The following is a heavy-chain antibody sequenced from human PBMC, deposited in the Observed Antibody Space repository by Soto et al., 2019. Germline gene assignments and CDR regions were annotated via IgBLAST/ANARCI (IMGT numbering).Heavy chain of an antibody. CDR3: ASDLLGHSSPGAYYYSGMDV. V-gene: IGHV4-31*03. D-gene: IGHD6-13*01. Sequence: QVQLQESGPGLVKPSQTLSLTCTVSGGSISSGGYYWSWIRQHPGKGLEWIGYIYYSGSTYYNPSLKSRVTISVDTSKNQFSLKLSSVTAADTAVYYCASDLLGHSSPGAYYYSGMDVWGQGTTVTVSS. CDR2: IYYSGST. CDR1: GGSISSGGYY. J-gene: IGHJ6*02.